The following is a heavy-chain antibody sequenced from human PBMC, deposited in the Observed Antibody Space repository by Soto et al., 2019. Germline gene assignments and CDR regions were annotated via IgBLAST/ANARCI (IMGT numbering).Heavy chain of an antibody. CDR3: ARDRVDGEWYYYGMDV. CDR1: GFTFSSYG. Sequence: QVQLVESGGGVVQPGRSLRLSCAASGFTFSSYGMHWVRQAPGKGLEWVAVIWYDGSNKYYADSVKGRFTISRDNSKNXLYLKMNSLRAEDTAVYYCARDRVDGEWYYYGMDVWGQGTTVTVSS. CDR2: IWYDGSNK. D-gene: IGHD4-17*01. V-gene: IGHV3-33*01. J-gene: IGHJ6*02.